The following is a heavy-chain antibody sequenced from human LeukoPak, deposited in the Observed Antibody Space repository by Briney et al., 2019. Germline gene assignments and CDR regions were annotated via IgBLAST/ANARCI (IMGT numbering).Heavy chain of an antibody. D-gene: IGHD4-11*01. V-gene: IGHV4-30-4*01. CDR3: ARFRTLTTHFDY. Sequence: SETLSLTCTVSGGSISSGDYYWSWIRQPPGKGLEWIGYIYYSGSAFYNPSLKSRVTISVDTSKHQFSLKLSSVTAADTVVYYCARFRTLTTHFDYWGQGTLVTVSS. CDR2: IYYSGSA. J-gene: IGHJ4*02. CDR1: GGSISSGDYY.